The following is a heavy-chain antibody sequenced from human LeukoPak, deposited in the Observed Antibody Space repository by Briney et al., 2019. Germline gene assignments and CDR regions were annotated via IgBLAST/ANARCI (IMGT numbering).Heavy chain of an antibody. V-gene: IGHV4-59*01. J-gene: IGHJ5*02. Sequence: SETLSLTCTVSGGSISSYYWSWIRQPPGKGLEWIGYTYYSGSTNYNPSLKSRVTISVDTSKNQFSLKLSSVTAADTAVYYCARDNDFWSGYYHIFDPWGQGTLVTVSS. CDR3: ARDNDFWSGYYHIFDP. CDR1: GGSISSYY. D-gene: IGHD3-3*01. CDR2: TYYSGST.